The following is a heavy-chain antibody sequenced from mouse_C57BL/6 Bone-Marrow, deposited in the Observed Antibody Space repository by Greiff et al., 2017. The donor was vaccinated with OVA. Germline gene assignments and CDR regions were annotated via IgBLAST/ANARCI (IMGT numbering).Heavy chain of an antibody. CDR2: IDPSDSYT. D-gene: IGHD4-1*01. J-gene: IGHJ3*01. V-gene: IGHV1-50*01. CDR1: GYTFTSYW. Sequence: VQLQQPGAELVKPGASVKLSCKASGYTFTSYWMQRVKQRPGQGLEWIGEIDPSDSYTNYNQKFKGKATLTVDTSSSTAYMQLSSLTSEDSAVYYCARWGNWAWFAYWGQGTLVTVSA. CDR3: ARWGNWAWFAY.